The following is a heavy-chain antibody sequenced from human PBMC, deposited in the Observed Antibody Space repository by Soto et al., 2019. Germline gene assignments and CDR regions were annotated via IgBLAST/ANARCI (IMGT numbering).Heavy chain of an antibody. CDR2: IVPTVDTS. D-gene: IGHD5-12*01. Sequence: QVQLVQSGAEVRQPASSVKVSCKTSGATFSSYAISWVRQGRGQGLEWMGGIVPTVDTSTYAQKFQGRVTIAADKFTNTVYMELSSLRTDDTAVYYCVRVVAIPGYPDNWGQGTLVTVSS. CDR3: VRVVAIPGYPDN. CDR1: GATFSSYA. V-gene: IGHV1-69*14. J-gene: IGHJ4*02.